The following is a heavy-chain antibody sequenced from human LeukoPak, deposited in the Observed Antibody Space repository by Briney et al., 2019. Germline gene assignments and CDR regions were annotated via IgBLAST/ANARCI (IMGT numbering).Heavy chain of an antibody. J-gene: IGHJ3*02. CDR2: IYYSGST. CDR3: ARLRAHDAFDI. Sequence: PSETLSLTCTVSGGSISSGSYYWGWIRLPPGKGLEWIGSIYYSGSTYYNPSLKSRVTIFLDTSKNQFSLKLSSVTAADTAVYYCARLRAHDAFDIWGQGTMVTVSS. D-gene: IGHD4-17*01. CDR1: GGSISSGSYY. V-gene: IGHV4-39*01.